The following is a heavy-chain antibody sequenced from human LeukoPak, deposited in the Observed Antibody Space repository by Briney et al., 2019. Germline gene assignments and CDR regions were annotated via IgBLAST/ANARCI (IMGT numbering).Heavy chain of an antibody. CDR3: ARGGDYGDPRLSFDY. CDR1: GGSISSGGYS. Sequence: SQTLSLTCAVSGGSISSGGYSWSWIRQPPGKGLEWIGYIYHSGSTYYNPSLKSRVTISVDRSKNQFSLKLSSVTAADTAVYYCARGGDYGDPRLSFDYWGQGTLVTVSS. J-gene: IGHJ4*02. CDR2: IYHSGST. D-gene: IGHD4-17*01. V-gene: IGHV4-30-2*01.